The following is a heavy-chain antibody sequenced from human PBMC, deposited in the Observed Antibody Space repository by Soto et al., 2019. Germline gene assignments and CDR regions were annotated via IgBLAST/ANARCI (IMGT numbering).Heavy chain of an antibody. CDR3: ATAYSSSWPFDY. CDR1: GFTFSSYS. V-gene: IGHV3-21*01. D-gene: IGHD6-13*01. Sequence: EVQLVESGGGLVKPGGSLRLSCAASGFTFSSYSMNWVRQAPGKGLEWVSSISSSSSYIYYADSVKGRFTISRDNAKNSVYLQMNSLRAEDTAVYYCATAYSSSWPFDYWGQGTLVTVSS. J-gene: IGHJ4*02. CDR2: ISSSSSYI.